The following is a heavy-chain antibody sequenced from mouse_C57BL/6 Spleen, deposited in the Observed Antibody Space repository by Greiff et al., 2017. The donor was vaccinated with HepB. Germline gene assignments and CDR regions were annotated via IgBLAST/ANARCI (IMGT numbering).Heavy chain of an antibody. CDR3: ARKCYGSSYGFAY. CDR2: IYPGDGDT. V-gene: IGHV1-80*01. CDR1: GYAFSSYW. D-gene: IGHD1-1*01. Sequence: QVQLQQSGAELVKPGASVKISCKASGYAFSSYWMNWVKQRPGKGLEWIGQIYPGDGDTNYNGKFKGKATLTADKSSSTAYMQLSSLTSEESAVYFCARKCYGSSYGFAYWGQGTLVTVSA. J-gene: IGHJ3*01.